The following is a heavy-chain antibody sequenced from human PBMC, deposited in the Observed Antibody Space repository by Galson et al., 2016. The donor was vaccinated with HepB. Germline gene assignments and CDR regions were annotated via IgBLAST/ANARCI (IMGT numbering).Heavy chain of an antibody. CDR3: AKDLGGGTTRRGFDY. J-gene: IGHJ4*02. Sequence: SLRLSCAASGFSFNYSGMHWVRQAPGKGLEWVALMSFDGSNKFYADSFKGRFTISRDNSKNTLFLQVNSLRPEDTAVYYCAKDLGGGTTRRGFDYWGQGTLVTVSS. CDR1: GFSFNYSG. D-gene: IGHD1-1*01. V-gene: IGHV3-30*18. CDR2: MSFDGSNK.